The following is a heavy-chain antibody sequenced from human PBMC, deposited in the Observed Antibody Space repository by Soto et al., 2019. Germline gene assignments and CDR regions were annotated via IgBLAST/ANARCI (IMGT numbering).Heavy chain of an antibody. V-gene: IGHV1-69*12. CDR1: GGTFSSYA. Sequence: QVQLVQSGAEVKKPGSSVKVSCKASGGTFSSYAITWVRQAPGQGLEWMGGIIPIFGTANYAQKFQGRVTITADESTSTPYMELSSLRSEDTAVYYCASRDSGNFGSYYCYGMDVWGQGTTVTVSS. D-gene: IGHD1-26*01. J-gene: IGHJ6*02. CDR2: IIPIFGTA. CDR3: ASRDSGNFGSYYCYGMDV.